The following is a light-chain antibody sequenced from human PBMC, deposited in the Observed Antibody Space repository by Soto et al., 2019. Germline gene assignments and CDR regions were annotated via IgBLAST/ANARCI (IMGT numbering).Light chain of an antibody. V-gene: IGKV3-11*01. CDR3: QQRSNWPSLT. Sequence: ETVLTQSPGTLSLSPGERATFSCRASQSVSSDYLAWYQQKPGQAPRLLISDASNRATGIPARFSGSGSETDFTLTISSLEPEDSAVYYCQQRSNWPSLTFGGGTKVDIK. CDR2: DAS. CDR1: QSVSSDY. J-gene: IGKJ4*01.